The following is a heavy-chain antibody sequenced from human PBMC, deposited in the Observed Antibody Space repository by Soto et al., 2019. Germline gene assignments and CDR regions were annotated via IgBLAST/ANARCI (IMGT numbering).Heavy chain of an antibody. V-gene: IGHV4-39*01. CDR3: ARHPDYGGNYYYYGMDV. J-gene: IGHJ6*02. D-gene: IGHD4-17*01. CDR1: GDSISDSSFY. CDR2: IYYKGYT. Sequence: QLQLQESGPGLVKPSETLSLTCTSSGDSISDSSFYLAWIRQPPGKGLEWIGSIYYKGYTKYNPSLESRVTITVDKSRNQFSLRLSSVTAADTAVYFCARHPDYGGNYYYYGMDVWGPGTTVIVSS.